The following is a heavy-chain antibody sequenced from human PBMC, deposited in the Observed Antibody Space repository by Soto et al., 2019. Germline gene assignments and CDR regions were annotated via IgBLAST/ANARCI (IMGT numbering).Heavy chain of an antibody. CDR1: GGTFTNYG. Sequence: ASVKVSCKASGGTFTNYGISWVRQAPGQGLEWMGWISVYNRNTKYAQKFQGRVSMTTDTSTTTAYMELWGLTSDDTAVYYCARDSTWEQWLSRESIDYWGQRTLVTVSS. J-gene: IGHJ4*02. D-gene: IGHD6-19*01. CDR3: ARDSTWEQWLSRESIDY. V-gene: IGHV1-18*01. CDR2: ISVYNRNT.